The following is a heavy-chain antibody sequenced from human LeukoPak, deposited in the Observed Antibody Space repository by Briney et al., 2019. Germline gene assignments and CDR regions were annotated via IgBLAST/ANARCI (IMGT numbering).Heavy chain of an antibody. V-gene: IGHV4-39*07. CDR1: GGSISSSSYY. CDR3: ARRIVGANPCIDY. D-gene: IGHD1-26*01. Sequence: PSETLSLTCTVSGGSISSSSYYWGWIRQPPGKGLEWIGGIDYSGSTSYNPSLKSRVTISVDTSKNQFSLKLSSVTAADTAVYYCARRIVGANPCIDYWGQGTLVTVSS. CDR2: IDYSGST. J-gene: IGHJ4*02.